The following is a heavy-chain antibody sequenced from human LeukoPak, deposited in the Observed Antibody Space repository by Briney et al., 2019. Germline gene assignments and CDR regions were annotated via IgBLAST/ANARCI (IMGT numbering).Heavy chain of an antibody. J-gene: IGHJ4*02. CDR2: IYPGDFDT. CDR1: GYIFTNYW. D-gene: IGHD3-10*01. CDR3: ARLITMVRGVPTSAASFLDH. V-gene: IGHV5-51*01. Sequence: GESLKISCQGSGYIFTNYWIAWVRQMPGKGLEWMGVIYPGDFDTRYSPSFQGQVTISADKSIATAYQQWGSLKASDTAMYYCARLITMVRGVPTSAASFLDHWGQGTPVTVSS.